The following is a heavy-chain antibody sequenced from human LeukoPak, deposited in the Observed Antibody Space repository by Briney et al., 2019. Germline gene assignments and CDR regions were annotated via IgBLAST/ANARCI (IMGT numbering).Heavy chain of an antibody. V-gene: IGHV3-23*05. CDR3: TKDSQGSYDGFWYGTYGMDV. D-gene: IGHD3-16*01. J-gene: IGHJ6*02. CDR1: GFSFNTFA. CDR2: ISDYP. Sequence: GGSLRLSCVASGFSFNTFALTWVRQAPGKGLEWVSTISDYPHYADSVRGRFTISRDNSRKTVFLQMNSLTPEDAATYYCTKDSQGSYDGFWYGTYGMDVWGQGTTVTVS.